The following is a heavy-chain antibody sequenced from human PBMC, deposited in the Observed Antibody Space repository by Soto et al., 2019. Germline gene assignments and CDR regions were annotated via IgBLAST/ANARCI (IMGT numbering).Heavy chain of an antibody. CDR2: VSGYNGNT. CDR3: ETVERTTNHRSAY. D-gene: IGHD2-8*01. CDR1: GYTFRDYG. V-gene: IGHV1-18*01. Sequence: QVQLVQSGAEVMKPGASVKVSCQASGYTFRDYGFTWVRQTPGPGLEWLGWVSGYNGNTKHAQKFQDRVTMTTDTSMSTGFLELRTLRSDDTALYERETVERTTNHRSAYWGQGTLVAV. J-gene: IGHJ4*02.